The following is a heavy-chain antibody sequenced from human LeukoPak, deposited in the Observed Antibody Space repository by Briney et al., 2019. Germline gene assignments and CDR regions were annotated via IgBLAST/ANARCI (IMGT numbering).Heavy chain of an antibody. CDR3: AREGSYCVGGDCYSFDF. D-gene: IGHD2-21*02. CDR2: THSGNGHT. V-gene: IGHV1-2*02. Sequence: ASVKVSCKASGYRFISNDIQWGRHAPGLGPELMWGTHSGNGHTRYAEKFQARVTLTRDTSINTAYMDLSSLRSDDTAVYYCAREGSYCVGGDCYSFDFWGQGTLITVSS. J-gene: IGHJ4*02. CDR1: GYRFISND.